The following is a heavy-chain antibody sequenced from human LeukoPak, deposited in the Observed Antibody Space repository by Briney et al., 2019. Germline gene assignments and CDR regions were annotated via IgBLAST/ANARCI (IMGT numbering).Heavy chain of an antibody. Sequence: PGGSLRLSCAASGFTFDDYAMHWVRQAPGKGLEWVSSISSSSSYIYYADSVKGRFTISRDNAKNSLYLQMNSLRAEDTAVYYCARGIVYSSGAFDYWGQGTLVTVSS. V-gene: IGHV3-21*01. CDR2: ISSSSSYI. CDR3: ARGIVYSSGAFDY. J-gene: IGHJ4*02. D-gene: IGHD5-18*01. CDR1: GFTFDDYA.